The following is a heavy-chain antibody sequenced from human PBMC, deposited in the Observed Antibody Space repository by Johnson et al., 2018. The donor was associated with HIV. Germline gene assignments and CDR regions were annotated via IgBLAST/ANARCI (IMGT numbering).Heavy chain of an antibody. Sequence: NSWDGGNTYYADSVKVRFTISRDNSKNSLYLLMNSLRAEDTAIYYRARENRDDAVDNWGQGTLVTVSS. CDR3: ARENRDDAVDN. J-gene: IGHJ3*02. CDR2: NSWDGGNT. D-gene: IGHD1/OR15-1a*01. V-gene: IGHV3-43D*03.